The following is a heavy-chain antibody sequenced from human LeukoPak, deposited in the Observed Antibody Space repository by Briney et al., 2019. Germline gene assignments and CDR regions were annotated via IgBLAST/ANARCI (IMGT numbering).Heavy chain of an antibody. D-gene: IGHD3-10*01. Sequence: SETLSLTCTVSGGSISGYFWSWIRQPPGKGLEWIGYIHYSGSTNYNPSLNSRVTISVDTPKNQFSLRLSSVTAAGTAVYYCARYGITIVRGGKYYFDSWGQGTPVTVSS. J-gene: IGHJ4*02. CDR1: GGSISGYF. CDR3: ARYGITIVRGGKYYFDS. CDR2: IHYSGST. V-gene: IGHV4-59*08.